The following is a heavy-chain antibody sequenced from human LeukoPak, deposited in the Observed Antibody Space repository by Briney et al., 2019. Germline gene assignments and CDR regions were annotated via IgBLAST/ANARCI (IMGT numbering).Heavy chain of an antibody. CDR3: ARGSSDWYFDL. J-gene: IGHJ2*01. CDR2: IYYSGST. CDR1: GGSFSYYY. V-gene: IGHV4-39*01. Sequence: PSETLSLTCAVYGGSFSYYYWGWIRQPPGKGLEWIGSIYYSGSTYYNPSLKSRVTISVDTSKNQFSLKLSSVTAADTAVYYCARGSSDWYFDLWGRGTLVTVSS. D-gene: IGHD3-10*01.